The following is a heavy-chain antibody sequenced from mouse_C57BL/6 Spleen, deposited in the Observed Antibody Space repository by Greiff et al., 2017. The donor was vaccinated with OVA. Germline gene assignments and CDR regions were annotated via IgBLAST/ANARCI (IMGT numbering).Heavy chain of an antibody. Sequence: QVQLQQPGAELVRPGSSVKLSCKASGYTFTSYWMHWVKQRPIQGLEWIGNIDPSDSETHYNQKFKDKATLTVDKSSSTAYMQLSSLTSEDSAVYYCARGIYYDYAAGDYAMEYWGQGTSETVSP. CDR2: IDPSDSET. CDR1: GYTFTSYW. CDR3: ARGIYYDYAAGDYAMEY. D-gene: IGHD2-4*01. V-gene: IGHV1-52*01. J-gene: IGHJ4*01.